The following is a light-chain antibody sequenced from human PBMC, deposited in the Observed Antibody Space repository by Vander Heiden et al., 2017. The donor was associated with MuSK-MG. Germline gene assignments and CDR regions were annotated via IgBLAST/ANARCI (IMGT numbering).Light chain of an antibody. CDR1: KSIGSW. Sequence: DIQMTQSPSTLSASVGDRVTLTCRASKSIGSWLAWYQQKPGKAPKLLIYKASNLQSGAPSRVSGSGSGTEFILTISSLQPDDFATYYCQQYNSYTFGQGTKLEIK. J-gene: IGKJ2*01. V-gene: IGKV1-5*03. CDR2: KAS. CDR3: QQYNSYT.